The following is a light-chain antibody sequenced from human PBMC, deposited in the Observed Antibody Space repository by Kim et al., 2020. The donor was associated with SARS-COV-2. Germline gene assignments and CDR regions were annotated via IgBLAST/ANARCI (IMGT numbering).Light chain of an antibody. CDR3: PAWDSRNHNHV. V-gene: IGLV3-1*01. CDR2: QDN. J-gene: IGLJ1*01. CDR1: KLGDKY. Sequence: SYELTQPPSVSVSPGQTASITCSGYKLGDKYVSWYQQKPGQSPVVVTYQDNKRPSGIPERFFGSNSGNTATLTISGTQAMDEADYYCPAWDSRNHNHV.